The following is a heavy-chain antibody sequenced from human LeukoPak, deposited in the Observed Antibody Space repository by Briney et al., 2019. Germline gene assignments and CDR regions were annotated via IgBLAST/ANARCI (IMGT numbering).Heavy chain of an antibody. V-gene: IGHV1-69*05. CDR2: IIPIFGTA. D-gene: IGHD3-10*01. CDR1: GGTFSSYA. CDR3: ARLMGYYYYMDV. J-gene: IGHJ6*03. Sequence: SVKVSCKASGGTFSSYAISWVRQAPGQGLEWMGGIIPIFGTANYAQKFQGRVTITTDESTSTAYMELSSLRSEDMAVYYCARLMGYYYYMDVWGKGTTVTVSS.